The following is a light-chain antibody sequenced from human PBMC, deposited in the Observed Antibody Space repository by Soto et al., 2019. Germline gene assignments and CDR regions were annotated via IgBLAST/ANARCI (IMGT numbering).Light chain of an antibody. CDR2: AAS. V-gene: IGKV3-15*01. CDR1: QSVSNA. Sequence: EIVLTQSPGTLSLTPGEGATLSCRASQSVSNALAWYQQRLGQAPRLLIYAASARATGIPARFSGSGSGTEFTLTISSLQSEDFAVYYCQQYNNWPLTFGGGSMVDTK. CDR3: QQYNNWPLT. J-gene: IGKJ4*01.